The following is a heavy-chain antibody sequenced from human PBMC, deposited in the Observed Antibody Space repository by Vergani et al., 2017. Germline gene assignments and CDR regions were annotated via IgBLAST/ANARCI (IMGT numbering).Heavy chain of an antibody. D-gene: IGHD3-22*01. J-gene: IGHJ4*02. V-gene: IGHV1-58*02. CDR2: IVVGSGNT. CDR1: GFTFTSSA. Sequence: QMQLVQSGPEVQKPGTSVKVSCKASGFTFTSSAMQWVRQARGQRLEWIGWIVVGSGNTNYAQKFQERVTITRDMSTSTAYMELSSLRSEDTAVYYCAAGAWRNSYYYDSSGYPDPFDYWGQGTLVTVSS. CDR3: AAGAWRNSYYYDSSGYPDPFDY.